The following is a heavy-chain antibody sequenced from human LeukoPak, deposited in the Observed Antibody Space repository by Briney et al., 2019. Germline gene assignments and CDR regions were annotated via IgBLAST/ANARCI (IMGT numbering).Heavy chain of an antibody. CDR3: ARAGQFDYFDY. D-gene: IGHD1-14*01. J-gene: IGHJ4*02. Sequence: GGSLRLSCAASGFTSSSYWMHWVRQAPGKGLVWVSRINSDGSSTSYADSVKGRFTISRDNAKNTLYLQMNSLRAEDTAVYYCARAGQFDYFDYWGQGTLVTVSS. CDR1: GFTSSSYW. CDR2: INSDGSST. V-gene: IGHV3-74*01.